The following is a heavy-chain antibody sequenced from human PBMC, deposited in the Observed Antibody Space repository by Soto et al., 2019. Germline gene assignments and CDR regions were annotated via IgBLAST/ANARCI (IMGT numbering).Heavy chain of an antibody. CDR1: GFTFDDYA. Sequence: EVQLVESGGGLVQPGRSLRLSCAASGFTFDDYAMHWVRQAPGKGLEWVSGISWNSGSIGYADYVKGRFTISRDNAKNSLYLQMNSLRAEDTALYYCAKVGQATYYYYYYMDVWGKGTTVTVSS. CDR2: ISWNSGSI. D-gene: IGHD3-16*01. J-gene: IGHJ6*03. V-gene: IGHV3-9*01. CDR3: AKVGQATYYYYYYMDV.